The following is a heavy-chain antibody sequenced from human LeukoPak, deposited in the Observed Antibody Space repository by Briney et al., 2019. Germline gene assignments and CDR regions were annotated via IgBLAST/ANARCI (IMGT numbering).Heavy chain of an antibody. CDR1: GFTFSSYA. Sequence: PGGSLRLSCAASGFTFSSYAMSWVRQAPGKWLEWVSAISGSGGSTYYADSVKGRFTISRDNSKNTLYLQMNSLRAEDTAVYYCAKDQLRFLEWLPVYYYYGMDVWGQGTTVTVSS. CDR3: AKDQLRFLEWLPVYYYYGMDV. D-gene: IGHD3-3*01. J-gene: IGHJ6*02. V-gene: IGHV3-23*01. CDR2: ISGSGGST.